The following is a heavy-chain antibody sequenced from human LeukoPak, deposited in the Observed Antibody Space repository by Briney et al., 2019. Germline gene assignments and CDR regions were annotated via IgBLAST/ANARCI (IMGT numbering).Heavy chain of an antibody. J-gene: IGHJ3*02. Sequence: SETLSLTCAVSGGSVNSYYWSWVRQSPGKGLEWIAYIYSSENTKYNPSLKSRVTISIDTSKNHFCLRLSSVTAADTAVYYCVRHGGSMVRGIDDAFDIWGQGTMVTVSS. D-gene: IGHD3-10*01. CDR2: IYSSENT. CDR3: VRHGGSMVRGIDDAFDI. V-gene: IGHV4-4*08. CDR1: GGSVNSYY.